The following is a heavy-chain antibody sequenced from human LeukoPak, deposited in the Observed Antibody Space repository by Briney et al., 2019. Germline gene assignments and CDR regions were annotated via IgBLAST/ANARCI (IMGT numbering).Heavy chain of an antibody. Sequence: ASVKVSCKASGYTFTSYDINWVRQATGQGLEWMGWMNPSSGNTGYAQKFQGRVTMTRNTSISTAYMELSSLRSEDTAVYYCAKCSRIAVAGISYWFDPWGQGTLVTVSS. D-gene: IGHD6-19*01. CDR3: AKCSRIAVAGISYWFDP. J-gene: IGHJ5*02. CDR2: MNPSSGNT. V-gene: IGHV1-8*01. CDR1: GYTFTSYD.